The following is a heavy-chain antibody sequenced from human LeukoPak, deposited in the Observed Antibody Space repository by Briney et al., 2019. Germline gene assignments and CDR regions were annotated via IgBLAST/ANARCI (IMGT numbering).Heavy chain of an antibody. CDR2: IKQDGSEK. CDR1: GFTFSSYW. Sequence: GGSLRLSCAASGFTFSSYWMSWVRQAPGKGLEWVANIKQDGSEKYYVDSVKGRFTISRDNAKNSLYLQMNSLRAEDTAVYYCARGRGSSSWYYFDYWGQGTLVTVSS. V-gene: IGHV3-7*01. D-gene: IGHD6-13*01. CDR3: ARGRGSSSWYYFDY. J-gene: IGHJ4*02.